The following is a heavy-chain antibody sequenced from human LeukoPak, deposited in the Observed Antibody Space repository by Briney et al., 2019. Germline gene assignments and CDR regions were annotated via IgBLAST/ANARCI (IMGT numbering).Heavy chain of an antibody. V-gene: IGHV4-61*01. CDR3: ARGEYYFDY. CDR1: GGSISSSSYY. Sequence: SETLSLTRTVSGGSISSSSYYWSWIRQPPGKGLEWIGYIYYSGSTNYNPSLKSRVTISVDTSKNQFSLKLSSVTAADTAVYYCARGEYYFDYWGQGTLVTVSS. D-gene: IGHD3-10*01. J-gene: IGHJ4*02. CDR2: IYYSGST.